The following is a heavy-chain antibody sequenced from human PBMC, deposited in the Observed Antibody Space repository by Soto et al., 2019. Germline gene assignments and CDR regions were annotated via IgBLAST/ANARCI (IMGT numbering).Heavy chain of an antibody. CDR2: IYYSGST. D-gene: IGHD3-9*01. V-gene: IGHV4-59*01. CDR3: ARDPGPRYYDILTGYPGNWFDP. Sequence: SETLSLTCTVSGGSISSYYWSWIRQPPGKGREWIGYIYYSGSTNYNPSLKSRVTMSVDTSKNQFSLKLSSVAAADTDVYYCARDPGPRYYDILTGYPGNWFDPWGQGTLVTVSS. J-gene: IGHJ5*02. CDR1: GGSISSYY.